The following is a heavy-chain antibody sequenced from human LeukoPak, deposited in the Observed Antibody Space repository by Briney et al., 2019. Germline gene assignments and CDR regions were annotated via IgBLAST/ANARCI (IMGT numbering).Heavy chain of an antibody. CDR2: IIPIFGTA. CDR1: GGTFSSYA. V-gene: IGHV1-69*06. CDR3: ARAPYSNYDAFDI. Sequence: ASVKVSCKASGGTFSSYAISWMRQAPGQGLEWMGGIIPIFGTANYAQKFQGRVTITADKSTSTAYMELSSLRSEDTAVYYCARAPYSNYDAFDIWGQGTMVTVSS. D-gene: IGHD4-11*01. J-gene: IGHJ3*02.